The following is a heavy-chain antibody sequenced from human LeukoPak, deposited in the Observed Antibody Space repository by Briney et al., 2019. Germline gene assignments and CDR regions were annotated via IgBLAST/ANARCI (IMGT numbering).Heavy chain of an antibody. Sequence: ASVKVSCKASGYTFTSYGISRVRQAPGQGLEWMGWISAYNGNTNYAQKLQGRVTMTTDTSTSTAYMELRSLRSDDTAVYYCARVGTSGYDWNYFDYWGQGTLVTVSS. D-gene: IGHD5-12*01. V-gene: IGHV1-18*01. CDR1: GYTFTSYG. J-gene: IGHJ4*02. CDR2: ISAYNGNT. CDR3: ARVGTSGYDWNYFDY.